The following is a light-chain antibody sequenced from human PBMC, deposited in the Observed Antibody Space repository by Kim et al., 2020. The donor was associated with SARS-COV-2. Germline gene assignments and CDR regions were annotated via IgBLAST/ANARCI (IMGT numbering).Light chain of an antibody. V-gene: IGLV3-19*01. Sequence: SSELTQDPAVSVALGQTVRFTCHGDSLSYYYASWYQQRPGQAPVLVFYGKNNRPSGIPDRFSGSSSGYTSSLTITGVQAEDEADYYCHSRASTGDHLGVFGGGSKLTVL. CDR2: GKN. CDR1: SLSYYY. J-gene: IGLJ3*02. CDR3: HSRASTGDHLGV.